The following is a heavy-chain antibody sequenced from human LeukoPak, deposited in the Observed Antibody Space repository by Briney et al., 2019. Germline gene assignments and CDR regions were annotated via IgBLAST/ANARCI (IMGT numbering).Heavy chain of an antibody. CDR3: ARDRDCYSLFDY. D-gene: IGHD5-24*01. V-gene: IGHV4-59*01. CDR2: IYYSGTT. J-gene: IGHJ4*02. Sequence: SETLSLTCTVSGDSISSYYWSWIRQPPGEGRECIGYIYYSGTTSYNPSRKSRVTIPVDTSKSQFSLNLSSVTAADQAGYYCARDRDCYSLFDYWGQGTLVTVSS. CDR1: GDSISSYY.